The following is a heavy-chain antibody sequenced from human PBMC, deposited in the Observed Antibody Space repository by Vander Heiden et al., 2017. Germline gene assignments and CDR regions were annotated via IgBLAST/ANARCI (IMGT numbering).Heavy chain of an antibody. CDR3: AKDIERSSPKFNWFDP. V-gene: IGHV3-9*01. J-gene: IGHJ5*02. CDR2: ISWNSGRI. D-gene: IGHD2-2*01. Sequence: EVQLVESGGGLVTPGRSLRLSCAASGFTFVVYAMHWVRQAPGKGLEWVSGISWNSGRIGYADSGKGRFTISRDNAKNSLYLKMNSLRAEETALYYCAKDIERSSPKFNWFDPWGQGTLVTVSS. CDR1: GFTFVVYA.